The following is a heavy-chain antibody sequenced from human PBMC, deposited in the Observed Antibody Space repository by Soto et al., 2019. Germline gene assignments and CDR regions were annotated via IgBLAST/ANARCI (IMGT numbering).Heavy chain of an antibody. CDR1: GFTFSNYA. V-gene: IGHV3-23*04. D-gene: IGHD3-22*01. Sequence: EVQLVESGGGLVQPGGSLRLSCAASGFTFSNYAMAWVRQAPGKGLEWVSTITYSGGSRDYADSVKGRFTISRDNSKTTLYLQMNSLRAEATAVYYCAKKGYYDTSGYPIRYFDYWGQGTLVTVSS. CDR3: AKKGYYDTSGYPIRYFDY. J-gene: IGHJ4*02. CDR2: ITYSGGSR.